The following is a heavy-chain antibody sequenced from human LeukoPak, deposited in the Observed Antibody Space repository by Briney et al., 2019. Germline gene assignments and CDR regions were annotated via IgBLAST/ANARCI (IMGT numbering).Heavy chain of an antibody. Sequence: GRSLRLSCAASGFTFSSYAMHWVRQAPGKGLEWVAVMSYDGSNKYYADSVKGRFTISRDNSKNTLYLQMNSLRAEDTAVYYCARDATYYYDSSGFDYWGQGTLVTVSS. CDR3: ARDATYYYDSSGFDY. CDR1: GFTFSSYA. J-gene: IGHJ4*02. D-gene: IGHD3-22*01. V-gene: IGHV3-30*04. CDR2: MSYDGSNK.